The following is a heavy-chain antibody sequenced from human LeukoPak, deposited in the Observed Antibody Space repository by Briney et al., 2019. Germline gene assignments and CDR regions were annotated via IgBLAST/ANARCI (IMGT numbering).Heavy chain of an antibody. CDR1: GGSISSYY. D-gene: IGHD5-24*01. V-gene: IGHV4-59*01. Sequence: SETLSLTCTVPGGSISSYYWSWIRQPPGKGLEWIGYIYYSGSTNYNPSLKSRVTISVDTSKNQFSLKLSSVTAADTAVYYCARDGGYNEIDYWGQGTLVTVSS. CDR2: IYYSGST. CDR3: ARDGGYNEIDY. J-gene: IGHJ4*02.